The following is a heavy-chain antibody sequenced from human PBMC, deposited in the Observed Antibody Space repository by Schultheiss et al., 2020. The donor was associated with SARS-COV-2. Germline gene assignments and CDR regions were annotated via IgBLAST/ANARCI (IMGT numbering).Heavy chain of an antibody. CDR1: GGSISSYY. V-gene: IGHV4-4*07. Sequence: SETLSLTCTVSGGSISSYYWSWIRQPAGKGLEWIGRIYTSGSTNYNPSLKSRVTMSVDTSKNQFSLKLSSVTAADTAVYYCARHYYDFWSGYYNHGMDVWGQGTTVTVSS. CDR2: IYTSGST. CDR3: ARHYYDFWSGYYNHGMDV. J-gene: IGHJ6*02. D-gene: IGHD3-3*01.